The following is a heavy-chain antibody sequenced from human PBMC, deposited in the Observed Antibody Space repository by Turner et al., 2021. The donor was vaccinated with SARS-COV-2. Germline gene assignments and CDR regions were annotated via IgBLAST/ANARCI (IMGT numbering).Heavy chain of an antibody. Sequence: EVQLVASGGGLVKPGGYLRLSCSAAGFTFSDAYMSWVRQAPGKGLEWVGRIKSKTDGGTTDYAAPVKGRFTISRDDSENTLYLQMNSLKTEDTAVYYCTGRGKVSYTWFDPWGQGTLVTVSS. D-gene: IGHD2-8*01. CDR1: GFTFSDAY. CDR3: TGRGKVSYTWFDP. J-gene: IGHJ5*02. CDR2: IKSKTDGGTT. V-gene: IGHV3-15*01.